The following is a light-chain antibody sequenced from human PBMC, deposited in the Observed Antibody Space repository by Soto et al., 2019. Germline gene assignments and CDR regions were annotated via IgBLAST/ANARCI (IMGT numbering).Light chain of an antibody. CDR1: SGDIGTYNL. V-gene: IGLV2-23*02. CDR3: CSFAGSGTGV. Sequence: QSALTQPASVSGSPGQSIALSCTGTSGDIGTYNLVSWYQQHPGKAPKLMISEVNKRPSGVPDRFSGSKSGDTASLTSSGLRTEDEANYYCCSFAGSGTGVFGTGTKLTVL. J-gene: IGLJ1*01. CDR2: EVN.